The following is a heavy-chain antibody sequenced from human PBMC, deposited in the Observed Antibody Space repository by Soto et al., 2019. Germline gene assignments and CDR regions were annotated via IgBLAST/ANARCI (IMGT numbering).Heavy chain of an antibody. CDR3: VREIASRL. D-gene: IGHD2-21*01. CDR1: GFTFTSYW. CDR2: INKDGSEK. Sequence: EVQVVESGGGLVQPGGSLRLSCAASGFTFTSYWMTWVRQAPGRGLEGVANINKDGSEKSYVDSVKGRFTISRDNAKSSLYLQMNSLRADDTAVYYCVREIASRLWGKGTTVIGSS. J-gene: IGHJ6*04. V-gene: IGHV3-7*01.